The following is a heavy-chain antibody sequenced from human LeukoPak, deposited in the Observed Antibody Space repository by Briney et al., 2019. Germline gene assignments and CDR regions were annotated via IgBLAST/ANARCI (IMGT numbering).Heavy chain of an antibody. Sequence: GGSLRLSCAASGFTVSSNYMSWFRQAPGKGLEWVSVIYSGGSTYYADSVKGRFTISRDNSKNTLYLQMNSLRAEDTAVYYCARDSPLWGDAFDIWGQGTMVTVSS. CDR3: ARDSPLWGDAFDI. CDR2: IYSGGST. D-gene: IGHD3-16*01. CDR1: GFTVSSNY. V-gene: IGHV3-53*01. J-gene: IGHJ3*02.